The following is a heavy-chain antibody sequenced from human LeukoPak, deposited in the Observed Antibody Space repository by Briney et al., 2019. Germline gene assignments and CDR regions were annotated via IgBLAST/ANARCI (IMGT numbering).Heavy chain of an antibody. D-gene: IGHD1-26*01. V-gene: IGHV1-2*02. J-gene: IGHJ4*02. CDR2: INPDSGGT. CDR1: GYTFTGYF. Sequence: ASVKVSCKASGYTFTGYFMHWVRQAPGQGLEWMGWINPDSGGTKYAQNFQGRVTMTRDTSISTAHMELSRLISDDTAVYYCARDGVGAGKNFDYWGQGTLVTVSS. CDR3: ARDGVGAGKNFDY.